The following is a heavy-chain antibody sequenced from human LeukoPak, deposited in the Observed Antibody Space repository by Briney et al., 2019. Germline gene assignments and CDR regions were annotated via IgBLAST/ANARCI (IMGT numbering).Heavy chain of an antibody. Sequence: GGSLRLSCAASGFTFSSYWMHWVRHAPGKGLVWVSRINSDGSSTSYADSVKGRFTISRDNSKNTLYLQMNSLRAEDTAVYYCARGSKWFGELIRRGEYYFDYWGQGTLVTVSS. CDR1: GFTFSSYW. D-gene: IGHD3-10*01. V-gene: IGHV3-74*01. CDR2: INSDGSST. CDR3: ARGSKWFGELIRRGEYYFDY. J-gene: IGHJ4*02.